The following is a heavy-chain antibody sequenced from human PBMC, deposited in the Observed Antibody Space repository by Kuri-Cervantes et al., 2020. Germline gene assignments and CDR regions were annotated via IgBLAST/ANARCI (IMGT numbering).Heavy chain of an antibody. D-gene: IGHD6-19*01. Sequence: GGSLRLSCAASGFTFSSYDMHWVRQATGKGLEWVSVIYSGGSTYYADSVKGRFTISRDNSKNTLYLQMNSLRAEDTAVYCCARGSSGWYLGAWFDPWGQGTLVTVSS. J-gene: IGHJ5*02. V-gene: IGHV3-66*01. CDR3: ARGSSGWYLGAWFDP. CDR2: IYSGGST. CDR1: GFTFSSYD.